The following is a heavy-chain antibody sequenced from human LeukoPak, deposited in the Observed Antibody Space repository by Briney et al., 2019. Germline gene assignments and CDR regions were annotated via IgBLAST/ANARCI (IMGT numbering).Heavy chain of an antibody. CDR3: ARGRFRYCSSTSCYAQNWFGP. CDR2: ISAYNGNT. Sequence: GASVKVSCKASGYTFTSYGISWVRQAPGQGLEWMGWISAYNGNTNYAQKLQGRVTMTTDTSTSTAYMELRSLRSDDTAVYYCARGRFRYCSSTSCYAQNWFGPWGQGTLVTVSS. CDR1: GYTFTSYG. V-gene: IGHV1-18*01. D-gene: IGHD2-2*01. J-gene: IGHJ5*02.